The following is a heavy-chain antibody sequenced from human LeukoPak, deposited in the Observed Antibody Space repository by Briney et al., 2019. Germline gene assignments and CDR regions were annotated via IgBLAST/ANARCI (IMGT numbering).Heavy chain of an antibody. CDR1: GGSISSSSYY. Sequence: SETLSLTCTISGGSISSSSYYWGWIRQPPGKGLEWIGSIYYSGSTYYNPSHKSRVTISVDTSKNQFSLKLSSVTAADTAVYYCARGEGYDSSGSATGDAFDIWGQGTMVTVSS. J-gene: IGHJ3*02. V-gene: IGHV4-39*07. D-gene: IGHD3-22*01. CDR2: IYYSGST. CDR3: ARGEGYDSSGSATGDAFDI.